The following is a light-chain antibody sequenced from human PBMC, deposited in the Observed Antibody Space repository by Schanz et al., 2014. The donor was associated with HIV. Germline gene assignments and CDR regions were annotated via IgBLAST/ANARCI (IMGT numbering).Light chain of an antibody. J-gene: IGLJ2*01. CDR3: QSYDSSLRGPV. CDR1: SSDIGGSNY. Sequence: QSVLTQPPSASGSPGQSVTISCTGTSSDIGGSNYVSWYQQHPGKAPRVMIYEVTRRPSGVPDRFSGSKSGNTASLTVSGLQAEDEADYYCQSYDSSLRGPVFGRGTKLT. CDR2: EVT. V-gene: IGLV2-8*01.